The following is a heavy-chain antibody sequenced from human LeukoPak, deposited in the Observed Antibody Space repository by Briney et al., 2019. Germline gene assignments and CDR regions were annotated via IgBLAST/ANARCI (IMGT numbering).Heavy chain of an antibody. Sequence: GGSLRLSCAASGFTFSSYAMSWVRQAPGKGLECVSAISGSGGSTYYADSVKGRFTISRDNSKNTLYLQMNSLRAEDTAVYHCAKGKKWELLPSDYWGQGTLVTVSS. CDR1: GFTFSSYA. CDR3: AKGKKWELLPSDY. V-gene: IGHV3-23*01. CDR2: ISGSGGST. J-gene: IGHJ4*02. D-gene: IGHD1-26*01.